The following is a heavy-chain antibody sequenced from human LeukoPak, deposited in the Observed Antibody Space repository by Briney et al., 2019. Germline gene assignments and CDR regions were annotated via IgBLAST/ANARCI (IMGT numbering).Heavy chain of an antibody. D-gene: IGHD6-6*01. CDR1: GFTFSSYG. V-gene: IGHV3-30*18. CDR2: ISYDGSNK. CDR3: AKKRALGEVEYSSSYFDY. J-gene: IGHJ4*02. Sequence: QTGGSLRLSCAASGFTFSSYGMHWVRQAPGKGLERVAVISYDGSNKYYADSVKGRFTISRDNSKNTLYLQMNSLRAEDTAVYYCAKKRALGEVEYSSSYFDYWGQGTLVTVSS.